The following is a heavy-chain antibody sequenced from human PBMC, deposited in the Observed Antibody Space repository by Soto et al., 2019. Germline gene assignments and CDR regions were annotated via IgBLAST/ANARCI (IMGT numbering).Heavy chain of an antibody. Sequence: EASVKGYCKASGYTFTRSGISWVRQAPGQGLEWMGWISTYNGDTNYAQTFQGRVTMTTDTSTSTVHMEVRSLRSDDAAVYYCAREGVAPYYYYGMDVWGQGTPVTVSS. CDR2: ISTYNGDT. CDR1: GYTFTRSG. D-gene: IGHD5-12*01. J-gene: IGHJ6*02. V-gene: IGHV1-18*01. CDR3: AREGVAPYYYYGMDV.